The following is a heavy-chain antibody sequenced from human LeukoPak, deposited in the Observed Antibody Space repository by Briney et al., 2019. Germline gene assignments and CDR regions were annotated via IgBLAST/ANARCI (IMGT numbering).Heavy chain of an antibody. D-gene: IGHD3-22*01. Sequence: SETLSLTCTVSGGSISSSSYYWGWIRQPPGKGLEWIGSIYYSGSTYYNPSLKSRVTISVDASKNQFSLKLSSVTAADTAVYYCARQSRGRYYYDSSGRGSFYYYYYYMGVWGKGTTVTISS. CDR2: IYYSGST. CDR1: GGSISSSSYY. J-gene: IGHJ6*03. V-gene: IGHV4-39*01. CDR3: ARQSRGRYYYDSSGRGSFYYYYYYMGV.